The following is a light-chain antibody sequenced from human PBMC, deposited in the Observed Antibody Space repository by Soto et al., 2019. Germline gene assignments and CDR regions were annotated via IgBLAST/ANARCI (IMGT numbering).Light chain of an antibody. CDR3: LQYDTLPVT. Sequence: DIQMTQSPSSLSASVGDRVTITCQASQGIGDSLNWFQQKPGKAPKVLIYDASTLETGVPPRFSGSGYGTDFSFTISSLQPEDFATYYCLQYDTLPVTFGGGTKVDIK. CDR2: DAS. J-gene: IGKJ4*01. CDR1: QGIGDS. V-gene: IGKV1-33*01.